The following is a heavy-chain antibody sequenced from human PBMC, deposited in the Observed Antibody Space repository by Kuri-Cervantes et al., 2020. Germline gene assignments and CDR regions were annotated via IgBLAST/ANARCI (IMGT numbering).Heavy chain of an antibody. CDR1: GYTFTSYD. V-gene: IGHV1-8*01. J-gene: IGHJ6*02. CDR2: MNPNSGNT. Sequence: ASVKVSCKASGYTFTSYDINWVRQATGQGLEWMGWMNPNSGNTGYAQKFQGRVTMTRNTSTSTAYMELSSLRSEDTAVYYCARGPDFWSGYYSTYYGMDVWGQGTTVTVSS. CDR3: ARGPDFWSGYYSTYYGMDV. D-gene: IGHD3-3*01.